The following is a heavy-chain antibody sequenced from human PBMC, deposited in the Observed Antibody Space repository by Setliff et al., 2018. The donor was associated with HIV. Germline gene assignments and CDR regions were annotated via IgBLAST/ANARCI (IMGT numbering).Heavy chain of an antibody. CDR2: IDYSGSA. Sequence: SETLSLTCSVSGGSISSGIHYWNWIRQHPGKGLEWIGYIDYSGSAYYNPSLESRITISLDRSQNQFSLDLSSVTAADTAVYYCARAPGVTPFDHWGPGTLVTVSS. CDR3: ARAPGVTPFDH. D-gene: IGHD2-21*02. J-gene: IGHJ4*02. CDR1: GGSISSGIHY. V-gene: IGHV4-31*03.